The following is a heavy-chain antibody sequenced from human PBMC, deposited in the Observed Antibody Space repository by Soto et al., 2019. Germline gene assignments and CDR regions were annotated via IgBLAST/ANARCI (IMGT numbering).Heavy chain of an antibody. CDR3: ARDQARSSIAEAVFYYYYGMDV. CDR1: GFTFITYD. Sequence: ASVKVSCQASGFTFITYDFSWVRQAAGQGLEWMGWISAYNGNTNYVQKLQGRVTMTTDTSTSTAYMELRSLRSDDTAVYYCARDQARSSIAEAVFYYYYGMDVWGQGTTVTVSS. V-gene: IGHV1-18*01. J-gene: IGHJ6*02. CDR2: ISAYNGNT. D-gene: IGHD6-13*01.